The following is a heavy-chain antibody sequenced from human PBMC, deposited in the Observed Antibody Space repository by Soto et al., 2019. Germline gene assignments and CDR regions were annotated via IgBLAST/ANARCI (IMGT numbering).Heavy chain of an antibody. CDR2: ISWNSGSI. Sequence: PGGSLRLSCAASGFTFDDYAMHWVRQAPGKGLEWVSGISWNSGSIDYADSVKGRFTISRDNAKNSLYLQMNSLRAEDTALYYCAKDNSYGYSRYYFDYWGQGTLVTVSS. CDR1: GFTFDDYA. V-gene: IGHV3-9*01. CDR3: AKDNSYGYSRYYFDY. D-gene: IGHD6-13*01. J-gene: IGHJ4*02.